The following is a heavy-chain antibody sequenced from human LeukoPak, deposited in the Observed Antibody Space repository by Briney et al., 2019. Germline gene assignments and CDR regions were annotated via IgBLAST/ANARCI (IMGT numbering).Heavy chain of an antibody. V-gene: IGHV1-18*04. CDR3: ARDGTTTDDY. Sequence: EASVKVSCKASGFTFINYYMHWVRQAPGQGLEWMGWISGNNDNTNYAPKFQGRVTMTTDTSTSTAYMELRSLTSDDTAVYYCARDGTTTDDYWGQGTLVTVSS. D-gene: IGHD1-26*01. CDR2: ISGNNDNT. J-gene: IGHJ4*02. CDR1: GFTFINYY.